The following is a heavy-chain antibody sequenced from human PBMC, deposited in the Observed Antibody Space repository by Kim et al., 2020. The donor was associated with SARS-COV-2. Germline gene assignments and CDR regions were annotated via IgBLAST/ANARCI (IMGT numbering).Heavy chain of an antibody. J-gene: IGHJ4*02. D-gene: IGHD4-17*01. Sequence: SETLSLTCTVSGGSISSSSYYWGWIRQPPGKGLEWIGSIYYSGSTYYNPSLKSRVTISVDTSKNQFSLKLSSVTAADTAVYYCARLAYGDSDYWGQGTLVTVSS. CDR3: ARLAYGDSDY. V-gene: IGHV4-39*01. CDR1: GGSISSSSYY. CDR2: IYYSGST.